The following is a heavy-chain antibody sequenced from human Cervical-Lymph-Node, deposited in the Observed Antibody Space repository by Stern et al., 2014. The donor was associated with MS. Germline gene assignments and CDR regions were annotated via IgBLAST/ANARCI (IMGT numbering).Heavy chain of an antibody. CDR3: AKSSSWFRYNWFDP. CDR1: GFTFDDYA. CDR2: ISWNSGSI. V-gene: IGHV3-9*01. J-gene: IGHJ5*02. Sequence: VQLVQSGGGLVQPGRSLRLSCAASGFTFDDYAMPWVRQAPGKGLEWVSGISWNSGSIGYADSVKGRFTISRDNAKNSLYLQMNSLRAEDTALYYCAKSSSWFRYNWFDPWGQGTLVTVSS. D-gene: IGHD6-13*01.